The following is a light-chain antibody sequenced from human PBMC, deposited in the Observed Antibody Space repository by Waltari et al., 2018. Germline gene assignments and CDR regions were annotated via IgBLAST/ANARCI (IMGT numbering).Light chain of an antibody. CDR2: GNN. CDR1: SSNIGAGYD. V-gene: IGLV1-40*01. J-gene: IGLJ2*01. CDR3: QSYDTNLVV. Sequence: QSVLTQPPSVSGAPGQRVTISCTGSSSNIGAGYDVHWYQPLPGTAPKLLIYGNNNRPSGVPDRFSGSKSGTSASLAITGLQAEDEANYYCQSYDTNLVVFGGGTKLTVL.